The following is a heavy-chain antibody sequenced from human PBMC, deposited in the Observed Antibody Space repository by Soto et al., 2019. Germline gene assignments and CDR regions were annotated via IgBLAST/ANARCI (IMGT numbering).Heavy chain of an antibody. Sequence: SETLSLTCTVSSGSFSTYYWSWIRQPAGKGLEWIGRIYSSGSTLYNPSLKSRVTMSVDTSRNHFSLNLNSVTAADTAVYYCAGGAAADYFHYWGQGTLVTVSS. CDR2: IYSSGST. J-gene: IGHJ4*02. D-gene: IGHD6-13*01. CDR3: AGGAAADYFHY. CDR1: SGSFSTYY. V-gene: IGHV4-4*07.